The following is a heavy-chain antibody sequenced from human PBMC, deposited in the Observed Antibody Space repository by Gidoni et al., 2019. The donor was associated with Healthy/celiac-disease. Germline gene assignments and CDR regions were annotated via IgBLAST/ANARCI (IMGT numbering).Heavy chain of an antibody. CDR2: IYYSGST. J-gene: IGHJ4*02. CDR1: GGSISSSSYY. CDR3: ARHIRATVTSDFDY. Sequence: QLQLQESGPGLVKPSETLSLTCTVSGGSISSSSYYWGWIRQPPGKGLEWIGSIYYSGSTYYNPSLKSRVTISVDTSKNQFSLKLSSVTAADTAVYYCARHIRATVTSDFDYWGQGTLVTVSS. V-gene: IGHV4-39*01. D-gene: IGHD4-17*01.